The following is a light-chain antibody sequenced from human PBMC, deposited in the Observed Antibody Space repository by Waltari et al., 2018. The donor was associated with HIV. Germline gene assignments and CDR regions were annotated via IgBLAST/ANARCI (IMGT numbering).Light chain of an antibody. Sequence: DIKMTQSPSSLYAAVGDRVTITCRASEDISNFLAWYQQKPGKVPNLLIYGASTLQSGVPSRFSGSGSGADYTLTITSLQPEDVATYYCQKYNRVPRTFGQGTKVEIK. CDR1: EDISNF. CDR2: GAS. CDR3: QKYNRVPRT. V-gene: IGKV1-27*01. J-gene: IGKJ1*01.